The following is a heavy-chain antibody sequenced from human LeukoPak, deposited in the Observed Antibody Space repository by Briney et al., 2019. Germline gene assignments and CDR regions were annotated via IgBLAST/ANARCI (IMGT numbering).Heavy chain of an antibody. V-gene: IGHV4-59*01. CDR3: ARDKNSGWLDY. CDR2: IYYSGST. D-gene: IGHD6-19*01. CDR1: GGSISSYY. Sequence: SETLSLTCTVSGGSISSYYWSWIRQPPGKGLEWIGYIYYSGSTNYNPSLKSRVTISVDTSKNQFSLKLSSMTAADTAVYYCARDKNSGWLDYWGQGTLVTVSS. J-gene: IGHJ4*02.